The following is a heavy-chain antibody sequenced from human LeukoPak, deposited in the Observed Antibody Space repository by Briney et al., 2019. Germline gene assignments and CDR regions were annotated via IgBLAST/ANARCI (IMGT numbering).Heavy chain of an antibody. J-gene: IGHJ4*02. V-gene: IGHV3-21*01. Sequence: GGSLRLSCAASGFTFSSYTMKWVRQAPGKGLEWVSSISSSSSYIYYADSVKGRFTISRDNAKNSLYLQMNSLRAEDTAVYYCARGHTAVTRHFDFWGQGTLVTVSS. CDR1: GFTFSSYT. CDR2: ISSSSSYI. CDR3: ARGHTAVTRHFDF. D-gene: IGHD4-17*01.